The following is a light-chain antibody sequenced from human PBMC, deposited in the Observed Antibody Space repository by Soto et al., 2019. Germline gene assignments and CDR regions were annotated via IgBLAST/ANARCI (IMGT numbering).Light chain of an antibody. CDR2: YEI. CDR3: HVWDSDRDHPV. V-gene: IGLV3-21*04. Sequence: SYELTQPPSVSVAPGKTARITCGGNNIGSKSVHWYQQKSGQAPVLVIYYEIDRPSGIPERFSGSNYGNTATLTISSVEDGDEADYYCHVWDSDRDHPVFGGGTKVTVL. CDR1: NIGSKS. J-gene: IGLJ2*01.